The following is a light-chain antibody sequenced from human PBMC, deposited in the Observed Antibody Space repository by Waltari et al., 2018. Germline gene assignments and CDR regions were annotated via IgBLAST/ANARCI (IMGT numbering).Light chain of an antibody. J-gene: IGKJ1*01. Sequence: VLTTSPGTLSFYPGETATLPCRASQGVGKYLAWYQQEPGQAPRILLYHTSIRATGIPDRFSGSGYGTDFSLTISRLEPEDFAVYYCQKYDFLPATFGQGTTVEI. CDR1: QGVGKY. V-gene: IGKV3-20*01. CDR3: QKYDFLPAT. CDR2: HTS.